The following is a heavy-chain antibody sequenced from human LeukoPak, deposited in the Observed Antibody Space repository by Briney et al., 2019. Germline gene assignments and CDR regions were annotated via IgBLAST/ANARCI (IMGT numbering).Heavy chain of an antibody. V-gene: IGHV3-21*01. CDR3: ARDLAAAGTFDY. CDR2: ISSSSSYI. D-gene: IGHD6-13*01. CDR1: GFTFSSYS. J-gene: IGHJ4*02. Sequence: GGSLRLSCAASGFTFSSYSMNWVRQAPGKGLEWVSSISSSSSYIYYADSVKGRFTISRDNAKNSLYLQMNSLRAEDTAVYYCARDLAAAGTFDYWGQGTLVTVSS.